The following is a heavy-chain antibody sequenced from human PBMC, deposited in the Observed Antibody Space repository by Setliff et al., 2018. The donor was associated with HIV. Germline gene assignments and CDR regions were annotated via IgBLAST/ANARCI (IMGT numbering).Heavy chain of an antibody. D-gene: IGHD5-12*01. J-gene: IGHJ4*02. Sequence: ASVKVSCKASGYTFTSYHIHWVRQAPGQGLEWMGVINPSGGSTSYAQKFQGRVTMTRGTFTGTVFMELSGLRFEDTPMYYCARVGERWLQFYYFDNWGQGTLVTVSS. V-gene: IGHV1-46*01. CDR3: ARVGERWLQFYYFDN. CDR1: GYTFTSYH. CDR2: INPSGGST.